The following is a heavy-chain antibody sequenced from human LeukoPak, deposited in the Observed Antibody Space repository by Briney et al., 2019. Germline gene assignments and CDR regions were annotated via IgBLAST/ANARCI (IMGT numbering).Heavy chain of an antibody. V-gene: IGHV1-69*04. J-gene: IGHJ4*02. CDR1: GGTFSSYA. Sequence: SVKVSCKASGGTFSSYAISWVRQAPGQGLEWMGRIIPILGIANYAQKFQGRVTITADKSTSTAYMELSSLRSEDTAVYYCARKGAVTGLSGYNYFDYWGQGTLVTVSS. D-gene: IGHD4-11*01. CDR3: ARKGAVTGLSGYNYFDY. CDR2: IIPILGIA.